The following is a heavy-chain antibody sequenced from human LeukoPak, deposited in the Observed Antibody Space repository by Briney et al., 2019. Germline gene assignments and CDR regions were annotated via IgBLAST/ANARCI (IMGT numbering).Heavy chain of an antibody. V-gene: IGHV4-59*01. J-gene: IGHJ4*02. CDR1: DGSISSYY. CDR2: IYYSGTT. CDR3: AGGSGLPHFDY. Sequence: SETLSPTSTITDGSISSYYWSWNRQPPGKGLEWIGYIYYSGTTNYNPSLKSRVTISVDTSKNQFSLKLTSVTAADTAVYYCAGGSGLPHFDYWGQGTLVTVSS. D-gene: IGHD3-10*01.